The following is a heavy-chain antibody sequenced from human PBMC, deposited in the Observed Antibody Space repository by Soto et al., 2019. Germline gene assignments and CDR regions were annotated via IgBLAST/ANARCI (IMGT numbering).Heavy chain of an antibody. V-gene: IGHV4-61*01. J-gene: IGHJ4*02. Sequence: QVQLQESGPGLVKPSETLSLTCTVSGGSVSSGSYYWSWIRQPPGMGLEWIGYIFHSLGAKYNPSLGSRGTISLDTSKNQLSLSLRSVTAADTAIYFCVRDLNGSGDYWGQGTLVTVSS. CDR2: IFHSLGA. CDR1: GGSVSSGSYY. CDR3: VRDLNGSGDY. D-gene: IGHD3-10*01.